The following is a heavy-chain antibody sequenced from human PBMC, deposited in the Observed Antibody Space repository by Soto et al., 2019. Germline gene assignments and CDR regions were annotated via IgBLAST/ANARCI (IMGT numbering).Heavy chain of an antibody. D-gene: IGHD6-6*01. Sequence: RHERMGWINAGNGNTKYSQKFQGRVTITRDTSASTAYMELSSLRSEDTAVYYCAMFFFYSKSSKGYSFCSRDFWCNGTPVTVSP. CDR2: INAGNGNT. J-gene: IGHJ6*04. V-gene: IGHV1-3*01. CDR3: AMFFFYSKSSKGYSFCSRDF.